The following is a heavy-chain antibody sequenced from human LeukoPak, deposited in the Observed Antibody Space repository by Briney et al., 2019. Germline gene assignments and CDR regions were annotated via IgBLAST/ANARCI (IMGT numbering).Heavy chain of an antibody. J-gene: IGHJ4*02. D-gene: IGHD3-22*01. Sequence: GGSLRLSCAASGLTFSSYWMSWVRQAPGKGLKWVANIKQDGSEKYYVDSVKGRFTISRDNAKDSLYLQMNSLRAEDTAVYYCATPTGYYYDSSGHPIDYWGQGTLVTVSS. V-gene: IGHV3-7*01. CDR2: IKQDGSEK. CDR3: ATPTGYYYDSSGHPIDY. CDR1: GLTFSSYW.